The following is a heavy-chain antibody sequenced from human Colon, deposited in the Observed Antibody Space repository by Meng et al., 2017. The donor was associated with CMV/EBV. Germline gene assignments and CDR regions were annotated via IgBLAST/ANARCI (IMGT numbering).Heavy chain of an antibody. CDR3: VRVPAVFGVVSENF. V-gene: IGHV3-21*06. Sequence: GGSLRLSCTASGFTFSSYTMSWVRQAPGKGLEWVSSISISSTYIFYADSVKGRFTISRDNAKNLVSLQRNDLRAEDTALYYCVRVPAVFGVVSENFWGQGTLVTVSS. CDR2: ISISSTYI. CDR1: GFTFSSYT. D-gene: IGHD3-3*01. J-gene: IGHJ4*02.